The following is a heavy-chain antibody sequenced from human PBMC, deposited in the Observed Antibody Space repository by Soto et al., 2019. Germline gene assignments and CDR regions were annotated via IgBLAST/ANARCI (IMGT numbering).Heavy chain of an antibody. CDR3: ARVYSAENWFDP. CDR1: GFSFSIYT. Sequence: PGGSLRLSCAASGFSFSIYTMNWVRQAPGKGLEWVSSIGSSSTYIYYADSVKGRFTISRGNAKNSLYLQMNSLRAEDTAVYYCARVYSAENWFDPWGQGTLVTVSS. J-gene: IGHJ5*02. CDR2: IGSSSTYI. D-gene: IGHD2-21*01. V-gene: IGHV3-21*01.